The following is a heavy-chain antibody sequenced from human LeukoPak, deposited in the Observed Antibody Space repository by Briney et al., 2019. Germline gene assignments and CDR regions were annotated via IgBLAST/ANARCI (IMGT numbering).Heavy chain of an antibody. CDR1: GYTLTGYH. V-gene: IGHV1-2*02. J-gene: IGHJ5*02. D-gene: IGHD5-18*01. CDR2: ISPNSGGT. Sequence: ASVKVSCKASGYTLTGYHMHWVRQAPGEGLEWMGWISPNSGGTNYAQKFQGRVTMTRDTSISTAYMELRRLRSDDTAVYYCAKDRYSYGRDGWFDPWGQGTLVTVSS. CDR3: AKDRYSYGRDGWFDP.